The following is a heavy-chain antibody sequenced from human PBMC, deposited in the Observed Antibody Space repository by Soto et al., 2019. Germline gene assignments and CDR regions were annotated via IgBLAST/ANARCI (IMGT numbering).Heavy chain of an antibody. Sequence: QVTLKESGPTLVKPTQTLTLTCTVSGLSLRTTGVGVGWVRQPPGKALEWLALFYWDDDKRYSPSLRSRLTIAKDISEKQVVLTMTNVDTVDTATYYCVQSRCGGDCLEIYSSHAYNGLDVWGQGTTVTVSS. J-gene: IGHJ6*02. CDR1: GLSLRTTGVG. V-gene: IGHV2-5*02. CDR2: FYWDDDK. D-gene: IGHD2-21*02. CDR3: VQSRCGGDCLEIYSSHAYNGLDV.